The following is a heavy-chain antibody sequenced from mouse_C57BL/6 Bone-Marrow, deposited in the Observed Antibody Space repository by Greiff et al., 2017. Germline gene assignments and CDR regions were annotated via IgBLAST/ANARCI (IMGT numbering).Heavy chain of an antibody. CDR2: ISDGGSYT. V-gene: IGHV5-4*01. CDR3: ARDTVITTVVAGDY. J-gene: IGHJ2*01. Sequence: EVKLVESGGGLVKPGGSLKLSCAASGFTFSSYAMSWVRQTPEKRLEWVATISDGGSYTYYPDNVKGRFTISRDNAKNNLYLQLSDLKSEDTAMYYCARDTVITTVVAGDYWGQGTTLTVSS. CDR1: GFTFSSYA. D-gene: IGHD1-1*01.